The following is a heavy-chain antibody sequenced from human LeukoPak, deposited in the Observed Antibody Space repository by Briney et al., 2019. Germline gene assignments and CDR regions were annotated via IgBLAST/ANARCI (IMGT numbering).Heavy chain of an antibody. V-gene: IGHV4-38-2*02. Sequence: SETLSLTCTVSGYSISSGYYWGWIRQPPGKGLEWIGSIYHSGSTYYNPSPKSRVTISVDTSKNQFSLKLSSVTAADTAVYYCARVGAAAGTGSWFDPWGQGTLVTVSS. D-gene: IGHD6-13*01. CDR1: GYSISSGYY. CDR3: ARVGAAAGTGSWFDP. J-gene: IGHJ5*02. CDR2: IYHSGST.